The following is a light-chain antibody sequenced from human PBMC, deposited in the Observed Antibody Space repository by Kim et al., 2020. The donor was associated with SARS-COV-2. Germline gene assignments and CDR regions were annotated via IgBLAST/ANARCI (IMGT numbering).Light chain of an antibody. CDR2: ASS. CDR3: QQSYSTPS. J-gene: IGKJ1*01. V-gene: IGKV1-39*01. CDR1: QNIDIY. Sequence: AASVGDRVTITCRTSQNIDIYLSWYQQKPGKAPKLLIDASSRLQSWVPSRFSGRETGTEYTLTISNLQPEDSATYYCQQSYSTPSFGQGTKVDIK.